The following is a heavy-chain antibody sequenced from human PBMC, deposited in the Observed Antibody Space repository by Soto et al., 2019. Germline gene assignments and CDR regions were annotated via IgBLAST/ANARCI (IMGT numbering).Heavy chain of an antibody. CDR3: ASSSRLGCPDY. V-gene: IGHV3-64*01. CDR1: GFTFSSYG. Sequence: PGGSLRLSCAASGFTFSSYGMHWVRQAPGKGLEYVSAISSNGGSTYYASSVKGRFTIARDNSKNTLYLQMGSLRAEDMAVYYCASSSRLGCPDYWGQGTLLTVSS. J-gene: IGHJ4*02. CDR2: ISSNGGST. D-gene: IGHD5-12*01.